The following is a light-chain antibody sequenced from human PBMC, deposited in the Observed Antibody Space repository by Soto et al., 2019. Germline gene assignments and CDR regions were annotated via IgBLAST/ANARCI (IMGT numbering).Light chain of an antibody. Sequence: QSVLTQPPSASGSPGQSVTISCTGTSSDVGGYNYVSWYQQHPGKAPELMIYEVSKRPSGVPDRFSGSKSGNTASLTVSGLQAEDEADYYCSSYAGSTHVFGTGTKVTVL. J-gene: IGLJ1*01. CDR3: SSYAGSTHV. V-gene: IGLV2-8*01. CDR1: SSDVGGYNY. CDR2: EVS.